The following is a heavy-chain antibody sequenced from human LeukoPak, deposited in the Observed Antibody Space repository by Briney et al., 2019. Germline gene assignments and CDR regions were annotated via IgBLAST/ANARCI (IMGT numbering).Heavy chain of an antibody. J-gene: IGHJ3*02. CDR1: GGSISSCSYY. Sequence: SETLSLTCTVSGGSISSCSYYWGWLRQPPGKGLEWLGSIYCSGSTYYNPSLKSRVTISVDTSKNQFSLKLSSVTAADTAVYYCSLNTAAGFDIWGQGTMVTVSS. D-gene: IGHD6-13*01. V-gene: IGHV4-39*01. CDR2: IYCSGST. CDR3: SLNTAAGFDI.